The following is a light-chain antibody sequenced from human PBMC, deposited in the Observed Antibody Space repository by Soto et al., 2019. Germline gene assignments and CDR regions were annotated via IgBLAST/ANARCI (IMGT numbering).Light chain of an antibody. J-gene: IGLJ1*01. CDR2: EVS. CDR1: SSDVGSSNY. V-gene: IGLV2-14*01. CDR3: SSYTSSSPL. Sequence: QSVLTQPACVSGSPGRSITISCTGTSSDVGSSNYVSWYQQHQGKAPKLMIYEVSDRPSGFSSRFSGSKSGNTASLTISGLQPEDEADYSCSSYTSSSPLFGTGTKVTVL.